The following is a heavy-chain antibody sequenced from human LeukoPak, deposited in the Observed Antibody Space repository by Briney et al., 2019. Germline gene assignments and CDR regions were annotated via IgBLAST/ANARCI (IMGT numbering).Heavy chain of an antibody. J-gene: IGHJ4*02. CDR3: ARGSKRDYGSGSYYRSLGD. D-gene: IGHD3-10*01. Sequence: SSETLSLTCAVYGGSFSGYYWSWIRQPPGKGLEWIGEINHSGSTNYNPSLKSRVTISVDTSKNQFSLKLSSVTAADTAVYYCARGSKRDYGSGSYYRSLGDWGQGTLVTVSS. V-gene: IGHV4-34*01. CDR2: INHSGST. CDR1: GGSFSGYY.